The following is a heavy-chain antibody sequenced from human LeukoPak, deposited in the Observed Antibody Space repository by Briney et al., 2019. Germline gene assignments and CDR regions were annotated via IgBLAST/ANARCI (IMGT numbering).Heavy chain of an antibody. CDR2: INPNSGGT. J-gene: IGHJ4*02. D-gene: IGHD7-27*01. CDR1: GYTFTSYG. Sequence: ASVKVSCKASGYTFTSYGISWVRQAPGQGLEWMGWINPNSGGTKYAQKFQGRVTMTRDTSINTAYMELSRLRSDDTAVYYCARDTNWAFDYWGQGTLVTVSS. CDR3: ARDTNWAFDY. V-gene: IGHV1-2*02.